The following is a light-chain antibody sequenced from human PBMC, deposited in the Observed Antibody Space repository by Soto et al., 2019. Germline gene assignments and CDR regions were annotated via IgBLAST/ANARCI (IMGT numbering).Light chain of an antibody. CDR3: SSYAGSKNFV. V-gene: IGLV2-8*01. Sequence: SALTQPPAASGSPGQSVTISCTGTSSDVGGYNYVSWYQQHPGKAPKLMIYEVSERPSGVPDRFSGSKSSNTASLTVSGLQAEDEADYYCSSYAGSKNFVFGTGTKVTVL. J-gene: IGLJ1*01. CDR2: EVS. CDR1: SSDVGGYNY.